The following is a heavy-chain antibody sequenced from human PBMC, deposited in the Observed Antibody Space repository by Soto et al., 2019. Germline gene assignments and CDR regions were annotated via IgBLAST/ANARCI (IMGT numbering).Heavy chain of an antibody. CDR2: IIPFLDIT. CDR1: GYIFASYS. J-gene: IGHJ4*02. Sequence: QVQLVQSGAEVKKPGSSVNVSCKGSGYIFASYSISWVLLAPGQGLEWMGNIIPFLDITNYAQKFQGRVTITADESTTTAYMEPSSLRSESTAMYFCARSFREQQSVFDYWGQGTLVTVSS. CDR3: ARSFREQQSVFDY. D-gene: IGHD3-16*02. V-gene: IGHV1-69*18.